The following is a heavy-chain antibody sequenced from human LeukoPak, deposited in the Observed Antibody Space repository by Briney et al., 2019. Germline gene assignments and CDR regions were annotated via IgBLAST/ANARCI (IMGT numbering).Heavy chain of an antibody. Sequence: GGSLRLSCAASGFTFSNYWMTWVRQAPGKGLVGVSLISADGSQTYYADSVKGRFTISRDNAKNTLYLQMNSLRGDDTAVYFCARESRRAHDYWGQGTLVTVSS. CDR3: ARESRRAHDY. CDR1: GFTFSNYW. V-gene: IGHV3-74*01. CDR2: ISADGSQT. J-gene: IGHJ4*02.